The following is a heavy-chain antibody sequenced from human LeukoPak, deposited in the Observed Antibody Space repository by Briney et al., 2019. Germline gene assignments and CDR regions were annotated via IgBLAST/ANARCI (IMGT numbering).Heavy chain of an antibody. J-gene: IGHJ3*02. V-gene: IGHV1-2*02. CDR2: INPNSGGT. D-gene: IGHD3-10*01. CDR3: AAYSGSGGLGDAFDI. Sequence: ASVKVSCKASGYTFTGYYMHWVRQAPGQGLEWMGWINPNSGGTNYAQKFQGRVTMTRDTSISTAYMELSGLRSDDTAVYYCAAYSGSGGLGDAFDIWGQGTMVTVSS. CDR1: GYTFTGYY.